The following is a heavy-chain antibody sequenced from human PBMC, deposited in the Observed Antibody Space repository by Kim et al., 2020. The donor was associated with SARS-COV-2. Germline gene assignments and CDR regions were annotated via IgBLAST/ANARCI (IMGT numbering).Heavy chain of an antibody. CDR3: ARGLRGSGGDWFDT. J-gene: IGHJ5*02. CDR2: ISYDGSNK. Sequence: GGSLRLSCAASGFTFSTYAMHWVRQAPGKGLEWVALISYDGSNKYYADSVKGRFTISRDDSKSTLYLQMNSLRAEDTAVYSCARGLRGSGGDWFDTWGQGALVTVSS. V-gene: IGHV3-30*04. CDR1: GFTFSTYA. D-gene: IGHD3-10*01.